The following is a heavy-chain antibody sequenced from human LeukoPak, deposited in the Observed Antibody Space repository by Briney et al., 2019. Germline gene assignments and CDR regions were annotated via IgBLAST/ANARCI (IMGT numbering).Heavy chain of an antibody. V-gene: IGHV3-23*01. CDR2: ISDNGGST. CDR3: AKDPPQWLVRDY. D-gene: IGHD6-19*01. J-gene: IGHJ4*02. CDR1: GFTFSSYS. Sequence: PGGSLRLSCAASGFTFSSYSMTWVRQAPGKGLEWVSTISDNGGSTYYADSVKGRFTISRDNSKNTLYLQMNSLRAEDTALYYCAKDPPQWLVRDYGGQGTLVTVSS.